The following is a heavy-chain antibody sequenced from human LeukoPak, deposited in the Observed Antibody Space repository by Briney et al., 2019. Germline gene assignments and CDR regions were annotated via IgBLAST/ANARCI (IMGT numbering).Heavy chain of an antibody. CDR1: GFTFSSYS. Sequence: GGSLRLSCAASGFTFSSYSMNWVRQAPGKGLEWVSSISSSSSYIYYADSVKSRFTISRDNAKNSLYLQMNSLRAEDTAVYYCARDIAAAATYYYYYYMDVWGKGTTVTVSS. CDR3: ARDIAAAATYYYYYYMDV. D-gene: IGHD6-13*01. J-gene: IGHJ6*03. CDR2: ISSSSSYI. V-gene: IGHV3-21*01.